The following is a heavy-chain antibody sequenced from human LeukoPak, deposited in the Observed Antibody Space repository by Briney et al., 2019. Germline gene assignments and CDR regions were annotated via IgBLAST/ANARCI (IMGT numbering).Heavy chain of an antibody. CDR3: ARSYCSGWPDAFYI. CDR2: IIPIFGTA. CDR1: GGTFSSYA. Sequence: SVKVSCKASGGTFSSYAISWVRQAPGQGLEWMGGIIPIFGTANYAQKFQGRVTITADKSTSTAYMELSSLRSEDTAVYYCARSYCSGWPDAFYILGQGTMVTVSS. V-gene: IGHV1-69*06. J-gene: IGHJ3*02. D-gene: IGHD6-19*01.